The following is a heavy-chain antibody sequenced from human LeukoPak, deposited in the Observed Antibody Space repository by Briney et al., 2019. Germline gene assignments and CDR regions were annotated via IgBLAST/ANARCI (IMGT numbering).Heavy chain of an antibody. J-gene: IGHJ4*02. Sequence: SETLSLTCAVYGGSFSGYYWSWIRQPPGKGLEWIGEINHSGSTNYNPSLKSRVTISVDTSKNQFSLKLSSVTAADTAVYYCARATLWAANADWGQGTLVTVSS. CDR3: ARATLWAANAD. V-gene: IGHV4-34*01. D-gene: IGHD1-26*01. CDR2: INHSGST. CDR1: GGSFSGYY.